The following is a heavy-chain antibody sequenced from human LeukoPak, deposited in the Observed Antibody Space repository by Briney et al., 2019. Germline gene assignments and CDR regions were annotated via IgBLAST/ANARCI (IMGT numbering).Heavy chain of an antibody. V-gene: IGHV3-7*01. Sequence: GGSLRLSCAASGFTFSSYWMSWVRQAPGKGLEWVANIKQDGSEKYYVDSVKGRFTISRDNAKNSLYLQMSSLRAEDTAVYYCARPPIAAAGKGFDAFDIWGQGTMVTVSS. CDR2: IKQDGSEK. J-gene: IGHJ3*02. D-gene: IGHD6-13*01. CDR1: GFTFSSYW. CDR3: ARPPIAAAGKGFDAFDI.